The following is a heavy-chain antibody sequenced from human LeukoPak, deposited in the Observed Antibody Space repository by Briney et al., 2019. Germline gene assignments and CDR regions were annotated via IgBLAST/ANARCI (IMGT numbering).Heavy chain of an antibody. CDR2: INPNSGGT. D-gene: IGHD2-2*01. CDR3: ARDKPIGYCSSTSCRKSMDV. Sequence: ASVKVSCKASGYTFTGYYMHWVRQAPGQGLEWMGWINPNSGGTNYAQKFQGRVTMTRDTSISTAYMELSRLRSDDTAVYYCARDKPIGYCSSTSCRKSMDVWGKGTTVTVSS. J-gene: IGHJ6*03. CDR1: GYTFTGYY. V-gene: IGHV1-2*02.